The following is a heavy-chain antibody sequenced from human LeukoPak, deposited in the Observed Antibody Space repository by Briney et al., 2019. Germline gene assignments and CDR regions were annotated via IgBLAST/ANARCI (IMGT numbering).Heavy chain of an antibody. CDR2: IIPIFSTA. D-gene: IGHD2-2*01. V-gene: IGHV1-69*13. CDR1: GGTFSSYA. J-gene: IGHJ5*02. Sequence: ASVKVSCKASGGTFSSYAISWVRQAPGQGLEWMGGIIPIFSTANYAQKFQGRVTITADESTSTAYMELSSLRSEDTAVYYCAREPHLGYCSSTSCPSGSWFDPWGQGTLVTVSS. CDR3: AREPHLGYCSSTSCPSGSWFDP.